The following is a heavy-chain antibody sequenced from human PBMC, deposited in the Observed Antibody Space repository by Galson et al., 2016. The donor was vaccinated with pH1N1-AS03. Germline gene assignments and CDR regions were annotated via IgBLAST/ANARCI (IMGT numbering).Heavy chain of an antibody. J-gene: IGHJ4*02. D-gene: IGHD2-2*01. Sequence: SVKVSCKASGYTFSNYYVHWVRQAPGQGLEWMGIINANGGTVMYAKKMQGRVIMTRDRSTSTVYMELRSSLKASDTAIYYCARRGHCTGISCYDLDSWGQGTMVTVSS. CDR2: INANGGTV. V-gene: IGHV1-46*04. CDR1: GYTFSNYY. CDR3: ARRGHCTGISCYDLDS.